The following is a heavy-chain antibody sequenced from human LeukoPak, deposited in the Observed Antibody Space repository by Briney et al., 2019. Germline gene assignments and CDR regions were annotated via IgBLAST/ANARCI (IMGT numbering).Heavy chain of an antibody. CDR2: IIPIFGTA. CDR1: GGTFSSYA. J-gene: IGHJ4*02. CDR3: ARDLGDGARGVNGGYFDY. V-gene: IGHV1-69*01. D-gene: IGHD3-10*01. Sequence: SVKVSCKASGGTFSSYAISWVRQAPGQGLEWMGGIIPIFGTANYAQKFQGRVTITADESTSTAYMELSSLRSEDTAVYYCARDLGDGARGVNGGYFDYWGQGTLVTVSP.